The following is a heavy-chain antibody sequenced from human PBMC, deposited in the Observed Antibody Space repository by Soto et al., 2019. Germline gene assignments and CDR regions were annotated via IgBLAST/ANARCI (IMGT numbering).Heavy chain of an antibody. V-gene: IGHV4-30-4*01. Sequence: SETLSLTCTVSGGSISSGDYYWSWIRQPPGKGLEWIGYIYYSGSTYYNPSLKSRVTISVDTSKNQFSLKLSSVTAADTAVYYCARGIVGTNRHFDYWGQGTLVTVSS. CDR2: IYYSGST. CDR1: GGSISSGDYY. J-gene: IGHJ4*02. D-gene: IGHD1-26*01. CDR3: ARGIVGTNRHFDY.